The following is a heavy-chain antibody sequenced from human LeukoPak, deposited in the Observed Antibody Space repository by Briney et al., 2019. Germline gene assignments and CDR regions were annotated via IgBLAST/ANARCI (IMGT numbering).Heavy chain of an antibody. Sequence: SGTLSLTCAVSGGSISSSNWWSWVRPPPGKGLEWIGEINHSGSTNYNPSLKSRVTISVDTSKNQFSLKLSSVTAADTAVYYCARGTGDSGWYLYYWGQETLVTVSS. D-gene: IGHD6-19*01. J-gene: IGHJ4*02. V-gene: IGHV4-4*02. CDR2: INHSGST. CDR1: GGSISSSNW. CDR3: ARGTGDSGWYLYY.